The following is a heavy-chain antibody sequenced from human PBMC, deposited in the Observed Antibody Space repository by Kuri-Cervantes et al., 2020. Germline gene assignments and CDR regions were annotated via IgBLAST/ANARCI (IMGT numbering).Heavy chain of an antibody. Sequence: GESLKISCVASGFTFSDYWMSWVRQAPGRGPEWVANIRYDGGEKYYVDSVRGRFSISRDNAKNSVYLQMNSRRAEDTALYYCTRSRGSGYGYWGQGTLVTVSS. CDR3: TRSRGSGYGY. V-gene: IGHV3-7*04. CDR1: GFTFSDYW. J-gene: IGHJ4*02. D-gene: IGHD3-22*01. CDR2: IRYDGGEK.